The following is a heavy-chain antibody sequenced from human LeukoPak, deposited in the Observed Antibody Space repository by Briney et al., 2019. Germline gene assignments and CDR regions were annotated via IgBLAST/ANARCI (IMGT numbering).Heavy chain of an antibody. CDR2: INPNSGGT. Sequence: GASVKVSCKASGYTFTGYYMHWVRQAPGQGLEWMGWINPNSGGTNYAQKFQGRVTMTRDTSISTAYMELSRLRSDDTAVYYCARAGSKYSSSWFLTEIDYWGQGTLVTVSS. V-gene: IGHV1-2*02. CDR3: ARAGSKYSSSWFLTEIDY. D-gene: IGHD6-13*01. CDR1: GYTFTGYY. J-gene: IGHJ4*02.